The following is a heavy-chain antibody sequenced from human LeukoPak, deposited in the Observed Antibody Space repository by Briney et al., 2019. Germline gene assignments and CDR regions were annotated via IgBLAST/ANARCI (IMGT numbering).Heavy chain of an antibody. Sequence: GASVKVSCKASGYTFTGYYMHWVRQAPGQGLEWMGWINPNSGGTNYAQKFQGRVTMTRDTSISTAYMELSRLRSDGTAVYYCARDGSTYSSSSEGFDYWGQGTLVTVSS. J-gene: IGHJ4*02. D-gene: IGHD6-6*01. V-gene: IGHV1-2*02. CDR2: INPNSGGT. CDR1: GYTFTGYY. CDR3: ARDGSTYSSSSEGFDY.